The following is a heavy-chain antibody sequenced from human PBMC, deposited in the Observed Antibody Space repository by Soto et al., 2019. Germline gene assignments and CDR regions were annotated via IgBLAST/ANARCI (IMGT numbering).Heavy chain of an antibody. J-gene: IGHJ6*02. CDR3: AARYSSSWYDSYFGMDV. V-gene: IGHV4-39*01. CDR2: IYYSGST. CDR1: GGSISSSSYY. D-gene: IGHD6-13*01. Sequence: TLSLTCTVSGGSISSSSYYWGWIRQPPGKGLEWIGSIYYSGSTYYNPSLKSRVTISVDTSKNQFSLKLSSVTAADTAVYYCAARYSSSWYDSYFGMDVWGHAITV.